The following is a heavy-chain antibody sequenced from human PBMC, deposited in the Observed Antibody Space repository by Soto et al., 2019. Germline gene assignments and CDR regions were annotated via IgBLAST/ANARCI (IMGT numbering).Heavy chain of an antibody. D-gene: IGHD6-6*01. CDR2: IYPGDSDT. V-gene: IGHV5-51*01. CDR3: ARLVAAARSGYFDF. CDR1: GYSLDSHW. J-gene: IGHJ4*02. Sequence: PGESLKISCKGSGYSLDSHWIGWVRQMPGKGLEWMGIIYPGDSDTTYSPSFQGQVTLSVDNSISTAYLQWSSLRASDTAIYYCARLVAAARSGYFDFWGQGTLVT.